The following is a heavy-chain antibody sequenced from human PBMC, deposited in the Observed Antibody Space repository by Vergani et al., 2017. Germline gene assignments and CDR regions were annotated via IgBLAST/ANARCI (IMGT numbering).Heavy chain of an antibody. Sequence: EVQLLESGGGLVQPGGSLRLSCAASGFTFSSYAMSWVRQAPGKGLEWVSAISGSGGSTYYADSVKGRFTISRDHSKNTLYLQMNSLRAEDTAVYYCAKEXVVVVAATNPQNYWYFDLWGRGTLVTVSS. CDR3: AKEXVVVVAATNPQNYWYFDL. CDR2: ISGSGGST. V-gene: IGHV3-23*01. CDR1: GFTFSSYA. D-gene: IGHD2-15*01. J-gene: IGHJ2*01.